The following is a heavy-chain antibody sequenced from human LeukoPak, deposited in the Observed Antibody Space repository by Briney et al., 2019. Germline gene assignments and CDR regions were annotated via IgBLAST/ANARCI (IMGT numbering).Heavy chain of an antibody. CDR1: SGPISKYY. CDR2: IFTSGSA. CDR3: VSGYGSGSYHL. D-gene: IGHD3-10*01. V-gene: IGHV4-4*07. J-gene: IGHJ5*02. Sequence: SETLSLTCSVSSGPISKYYLSWIRQAAGKGLEWIGRIFTSGSATSSSSLKSRVTMSVDTSKNQFSLNLSSVTAADTALYYCVSGYGSGSYHLWGQGILVTVSS.